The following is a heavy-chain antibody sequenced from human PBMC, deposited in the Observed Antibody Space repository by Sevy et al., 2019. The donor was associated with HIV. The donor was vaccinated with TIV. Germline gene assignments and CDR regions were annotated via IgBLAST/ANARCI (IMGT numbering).Heavy chain of an antibody. J-gene: IGHJ4*02. Sequence: GGSLRLSCAASGFTFSHHNMNWVRQAPGKGLEWISYISKSGSTTYFANSVRGRFTISRDNAKNSLFLEMHSLTDEDTAVYYCAREENRELGTIPLDSWGRGIQVTV. CDR2: ISKSGSTT. V-gene: IGHV3-48*02. CDR1: GFTFSHHN. D-gene: IGHD7-27*01. CDR3: AREENRELGTIPLDS.